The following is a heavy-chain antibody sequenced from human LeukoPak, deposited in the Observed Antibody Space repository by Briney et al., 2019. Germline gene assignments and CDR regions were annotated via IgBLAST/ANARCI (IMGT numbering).Heavy chain of an antibody. CDR2: INQDGSEK. CDR1: GFNFGDYW. V-gene: IGHV3-7*04. J-gene: IGHJ5*02. CDR3: ARYYYGTGSYSRARFDP. Sequence: SGGSLRLSCTASGFNFGDYWMSWVRQGPGKGLEWVANINQDGSEKGYVDSVKGRFTISRDNAKNSLYLQMNSLRVEDTAVYYCARYYYGTGSYSRARFDPWGQGTQVTVSS. D-gene: IGHD3-10*01.